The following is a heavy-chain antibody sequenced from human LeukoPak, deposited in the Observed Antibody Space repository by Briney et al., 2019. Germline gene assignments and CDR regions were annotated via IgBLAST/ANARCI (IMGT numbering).Heavy chain of an antibody. CDR1: GASFSSTSYF. D-gene: IGHD2-15*01. CDR3: ARFPRSLGYFDY. J-gene: IGHJ4*02. Sequence: SETLSLTCTVSGASFSSTSYFWCWIRQPPGRGLEYLGNIYYSGNTYNNPSLKSRVTLSADTSKNQFSLKVNSMTAADTAVYYCARFPRSLGYFDYWGQGILVTVSS. CDR2: IYYSGNT. V-gene: IGHV4-39*01.